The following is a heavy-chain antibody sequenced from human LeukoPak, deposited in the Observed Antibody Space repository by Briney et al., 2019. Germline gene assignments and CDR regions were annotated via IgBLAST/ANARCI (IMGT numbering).Heavy chain of an antibody. D-gene: IGHD3-22*01. V-gene: IGHV1-8*01. CDR3: ARASRNSGYYYYYYYYMDV. CDR1: GYTFTRYY. CDR2: MNPNSGNT. Sequence: ASVKVSCKTSGYTFTRYYFHWVRQATGQGLEWMGWMNPNSGNTGYAQRFQGRVTMTRNTSISTAYMELSSLRSEDTAVYYCARASRNSGYYYYYYYYMDVWGKGTTVTISS. J-gene: IGHJ6*03.